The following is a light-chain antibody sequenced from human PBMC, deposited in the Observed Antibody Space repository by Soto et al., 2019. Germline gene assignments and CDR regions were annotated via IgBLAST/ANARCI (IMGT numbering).Light chain of an antibody. V-gene: IGKV1-5*01. CDR3: QQRSNWPPT. CDR2: DAS. Sequence: DIQMTQSPSTLSASVGDRVTITCRASQSISSWLAWYQQKPGKAPKLLIYDASSLESGVPSRFSGSGSGTEFTLTISSLQPDDFAVYYCQQRSNWPPTFGQGTRLEIK. CDR1: QSISSW. J-gene: IGKJ5*01.